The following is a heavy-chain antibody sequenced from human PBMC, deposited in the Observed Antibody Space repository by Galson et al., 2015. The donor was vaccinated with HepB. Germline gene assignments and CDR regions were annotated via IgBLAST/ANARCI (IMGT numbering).Heavy chain of an antibody. D-gene: IGHD3-3*01. CDR3: ATVIMTIFGVSSRGYFDL. Sequence: SVKVSCKVSGYTLTELSMHWVRQAPGKGLEWMGGFDPEDGETIYAQKFQGRVTMTEDTSTDTAYMELSSLRSEDTAVYYCATVIMTIFGVSSRGYFDLWGRGTLVTVSS. CDR2: FDPEDGET. J-gene: IGHJ2*01. V-gene: IGHV1-24*01. CDR1: GYTLTELS.